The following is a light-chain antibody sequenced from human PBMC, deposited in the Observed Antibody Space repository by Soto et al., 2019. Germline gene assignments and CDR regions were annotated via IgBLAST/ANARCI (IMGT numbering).Light chain of an antibody. Sequence: DIVMTQSPDSLSVSLGERATINCKSSQSVLYRSNNKNYLAWYQQRPGQPPKLLIYWASTRESGVADRFSGSGSGTDFTLTISSLQAEDVAVYYCQQFYSTPLTFGGGTKVDIK. V-gene: IGKV4-1*01. CDR3: QQFYSTPLT. CDR1: QSVLYRSNNKNY. J-gene: IGKJ4*01. CDR2: WAS.